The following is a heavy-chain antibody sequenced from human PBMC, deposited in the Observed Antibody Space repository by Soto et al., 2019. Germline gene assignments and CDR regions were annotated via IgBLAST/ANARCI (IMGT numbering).Heavy chain of an antibody. V-gene: IGHV3-21*01. Sequence: GGSLRLSCAASGFTFSSYSMNWVRQAPGKGLEGVSSISSSSSYIYYADSVKGRFTISRDNAKNSLYLQMNSLRAEDTAVYYCARDSLAHDSFDIWGQGTMVTVSS. J-gene: IGHJ3*02. CDR1: GFTFSSYS. CDR3: ARDSLAHDSFDI. CDR2: ISSSSSYI.